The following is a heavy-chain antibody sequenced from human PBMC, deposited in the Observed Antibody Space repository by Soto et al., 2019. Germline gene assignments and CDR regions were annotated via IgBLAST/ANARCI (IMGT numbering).Heavy chain of an antibody. D-gene: IGHD4-17*01. CDR3: ARSPTPYGDCVWYFDL. V-gene: IGHV2-26*01. CDR2: IFSNDEK. CDR1: GFSLSNARMG. J-gene: IGHJ2*01. Sequence: QVTLKESGPVLVKPTETLTLTCTVSGFSLSNARMGVSWIRQPPGKALEWLAHIFSNDEKSYSTSLKSRLTISXXTXKXXVVLTMTHLDPVDTATYYCARSPTPYGDCVWYFDLWGRGTLVTVSS.